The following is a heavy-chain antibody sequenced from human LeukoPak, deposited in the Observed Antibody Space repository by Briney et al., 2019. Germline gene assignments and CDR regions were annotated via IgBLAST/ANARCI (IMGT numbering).Heavy chain of an antibody. CDR2: ISGSNGNT. J-gene: IGHJ4*02. Sequence: ASVKVPCKTSGYTFTTYGISWVRQAPGQGLEWMGWISGSNGNTKYAQKVQGRVTMTTDTSTTTAYMEVRSLRSDDTAVYYCARDRDRMVQGVTALFDYWGQGTLVTVSS. D-gene: IGHD3-10*01. V-gene: IGHV1-18*04. CDR3: ARDRDRMVQGVTALFDY. CDR1: GYTFTTYG.